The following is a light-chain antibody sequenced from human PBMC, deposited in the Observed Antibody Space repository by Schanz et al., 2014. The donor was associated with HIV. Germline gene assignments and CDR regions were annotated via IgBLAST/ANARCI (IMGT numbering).Light chain of an antibody. J-gene: IGLJ1*01. V-gene: IGLV2-8*01. CDR1: TSDIGNHDF. CDR3: LSYDNTLSGPYV. Sequence: QSALTQPPSASGSPGQSVTISCTGTTSDIGNHDFVSWYQQHPGKAPKLMIYDVTKRPSGVPDRFSGSKSGTSVSLAITDLQTEDEADYYCLSYDNTLSGPYVFGSGTKLTVL. CDR2: DVT.